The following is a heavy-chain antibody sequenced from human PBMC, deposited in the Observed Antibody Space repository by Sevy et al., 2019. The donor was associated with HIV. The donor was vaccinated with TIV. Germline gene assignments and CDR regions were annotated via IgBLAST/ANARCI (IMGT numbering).Heavy chain of an antibody. CDR2: IHYSGST. Sequence: SETLSLTCTVSGDSISSYYWSWMRQPPGKGLEWIGYIHYSGSTNYNPSLKSRVTISVDTSKSQFSLNLTSVTAADTDVHFCERARGQRTSSRYFEFWGQGTLVTVSS. D-gene: IGHD6-6*01. CDR1: GDSISSYY. J-gene: IGHJ4*02. CDR3: ERARGQRTSSRYFEF. V-gene: IGHV4-59*01.